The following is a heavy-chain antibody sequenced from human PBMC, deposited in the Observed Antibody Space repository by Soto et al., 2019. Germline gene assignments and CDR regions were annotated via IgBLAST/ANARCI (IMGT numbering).Heavy chain of an antibody. CDR1: CGSIRVYG. Sequence: PSETLCLTCNVSCGSIRVYGWRWVLQPPGRGLEWVGYIFVSGDSNYNPSLKSRVSISLDTSRNQFSLRLSSVTPADTAVYYCARARSGYNIDAFDRWGQGTMVTVSS. CDR2: IFVSGDS. J-gene: IGHJ3*01. CDR3: ARARSGYNIDAFDR. D-gene: IGHD5-12*01. V-gene: IGHV4-59*01.